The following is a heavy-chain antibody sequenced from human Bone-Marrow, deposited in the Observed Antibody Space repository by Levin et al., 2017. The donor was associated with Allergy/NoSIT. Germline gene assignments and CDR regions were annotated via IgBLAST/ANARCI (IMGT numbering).Heavy chain of an antibody. CDR2: FDPEDGET. V-gene: IGHV1-24*01. CDR3: ATDKGRVQSKGAYYDYIWGSYRFGTCYFCFDY. J-gene: IGHJ4*02. Sequence: GESLKISCKVSGYTLTELSMHWVRQAPGKGLEWMGGFDPEDGETIYAQKFQGRVTMTEDTSTDTAYMELSSLRSEDTAVYYCATDKGRVQSKGAYYDYIWGSYRFGTCYFCFDYWGQGTLVTVSS. CDR1: GYTLTELS. D-gene: IGHD3-16*02.